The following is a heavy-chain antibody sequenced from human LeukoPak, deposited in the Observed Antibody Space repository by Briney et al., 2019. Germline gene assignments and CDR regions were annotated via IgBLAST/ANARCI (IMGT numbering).Heavy chain of an antibody. CDR3: TGVITVTTLDY. V-gene: IGHV3-73*01. CDR1: GLTFSDSA. CDR2: IRSKAGSYAT. Sequence: GGSLRLSCVASGLTFSDSAMHWVRQASGKGLEWVARIRSKAGSYATEYAASVKGRFTISRDDSKNTAYLQMNSLKTEDTAVYYCTGVITVTTLDYWGQGTLVTVSS. J-gene: IGHJ4*02. D-gene: IGHD4-17*01.